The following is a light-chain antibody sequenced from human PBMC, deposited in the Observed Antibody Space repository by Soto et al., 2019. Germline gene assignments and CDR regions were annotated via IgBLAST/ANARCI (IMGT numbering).Light chain of an antibody. Sequence: DIQMTQSPSSLSASIGDRVTITCQASQDISNYLNWYQQKPGTAPKLMIYDASNLETGSPSRFSGSRSGTDFTFTISSLQPEDIATYYCQQYDNFPTFGPGTKVDIK. CDR2: DAS. V-gene: IGKV1-33*01. CDR3: QQYDNFPT. CDR1: QDISNY. J-gene: IGKJ3*01.